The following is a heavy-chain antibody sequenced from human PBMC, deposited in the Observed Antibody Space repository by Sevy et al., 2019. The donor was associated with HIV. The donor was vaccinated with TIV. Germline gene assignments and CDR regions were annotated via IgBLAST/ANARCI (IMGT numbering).Heavy chain of an antibody. CDR2: ISYDGSDK. V-gene: IGHV3-30-3*01. J-gene: IGHJ6*02. CDR3: ARPRANYVDHYFIYAMDV. CDR1: GFAFTNYYA. D-gene: IGHD4-17*01. Sequence: GGSLRLSCTASGFAFTNYYAMHWVRQAPGKGLEWVALISYDGSDKFYADSVKGRFTITRDNFKNTLYLQMNGLTTEDTAVYYCARPRANYVDHYFIYAMDVWGQWTTVTVSS.